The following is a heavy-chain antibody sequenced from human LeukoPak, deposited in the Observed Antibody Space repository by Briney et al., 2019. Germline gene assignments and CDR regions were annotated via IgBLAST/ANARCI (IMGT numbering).Heavy chain of an antibody. J-gene: IGHJ4*02. Sequence: PGGPLRLSCAASGFTFSSYGMHWVRQAPGKGLEWVAVIWYDGSNKYYADSVKGRFTISRDNSKNTLYLQMNSLRAKDTAVYYCARVATVTTPDFDYWGQGTLVTVSS. CDR1: GFTFSSYG. V-gene: IGHV3-33*01. CDR2: IWYDGSNK. CDR3: ARVATVTTPDFDY. D-gene: IGHD4-17*01.